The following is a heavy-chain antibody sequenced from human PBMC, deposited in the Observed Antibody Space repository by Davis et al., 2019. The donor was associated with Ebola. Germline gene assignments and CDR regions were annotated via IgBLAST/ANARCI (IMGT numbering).Heavy chain of an antibody. CDR3: ARGGETGLEY. Sequence: GESLKISCAASGFDFSYYAMTWVRQAPGKGLDWVSYVSAGGDIIYYADPVKGRFTISRENYKNTLSLQMNSLRDEDRAVYYCARGGETGLEYWGQGTVVTVS. J-gene: IGHJ4*02. V-gene: IGHV3-23*01. CDR2: VSAGGDII. D-gene: IGHD3-16*01. CDR1: GFDFSYYA.